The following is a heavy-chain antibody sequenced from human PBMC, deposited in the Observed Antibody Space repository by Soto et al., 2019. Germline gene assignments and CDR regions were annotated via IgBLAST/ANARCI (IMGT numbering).Heavy chain of an antibody. J-gene: IGHJ6*02. CDR2: ISPVQSRD. D-gene: IGHD3-9*01. Sequence: AASQKISCKASGYRFSTFWIGWVRQLARKGQGWGAIISPVQSRDMYSPAFQSHVTISVDTSISTAYLQRNRLKASATAIYYWAGRHYYLLTGQQYHLDVWGPGTMVTVSS. V-gene: IGHV5-51*01. CDR3: AGRHYYLLTGQQYHLDV. CDR1: GYRFSTFW.